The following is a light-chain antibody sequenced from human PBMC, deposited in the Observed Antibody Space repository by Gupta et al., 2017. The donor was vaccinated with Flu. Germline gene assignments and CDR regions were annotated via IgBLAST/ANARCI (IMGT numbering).Light chain of an antibody. CDR2: RGL. V-gene: IGLV10-54*04. J-gene: IGLJ3*02. Sequence: TATRNCTGNSDNIGNQGAVWLQQHQGHPPKLLSYRGLDRPSGIAERFSASRSGNTASLTITELQPEDEADYYCSSWDISLNTRLFGGGTKLTVL. CDR1: SDNIGNQG. CDR3: SSWDISLNTRL.